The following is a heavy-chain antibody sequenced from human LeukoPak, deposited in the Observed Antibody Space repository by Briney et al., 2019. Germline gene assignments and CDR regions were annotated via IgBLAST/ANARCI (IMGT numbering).Heavy chain of an antibody. CDR1: LGSISNSNYY. Sequence: SETLSLTCTVSLGSISNSNYYWGWIRHPPGKELEWIGNIYYTGSTYYNPSLKSRVTISVDTSKNQFSLKLSSVTAADTAVYYCAMVRGASDYWGQGTLVTVSS. D-gene: IGHD3-10*01. J-gene: IGHJ4*02. V-gene: IGHV4-39*01. CDR3: AMVRGASDY. CDR2: IYYTGST.